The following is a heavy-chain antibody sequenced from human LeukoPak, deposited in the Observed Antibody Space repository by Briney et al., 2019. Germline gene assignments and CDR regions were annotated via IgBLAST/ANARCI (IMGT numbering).Heavy chain of an antibody. CDR1: GFIFRSYG. J-gene: IGHJ4*02. Sequence: PGGSLRLSCAASGFIFRSYGMSWVRQAPGKGLEWVSGISGSGGSTYYADSVKGRFTISRDNSKNTLFLQMNSLRAEDTAVYYCARSPTASGWYYFDYWGQGTLVTVSS. V-gene: IGHV3-23*01. CDR3: ARSPTASGWYYFDY. CDR2: ISGSGGST. D-gene: IGHD6-19*01.